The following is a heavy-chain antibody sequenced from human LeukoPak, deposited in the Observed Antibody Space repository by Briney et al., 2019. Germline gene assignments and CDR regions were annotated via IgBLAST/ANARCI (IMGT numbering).Heavy chain of an antibody. J-gene: IGHJ5*02. D-gene: IGHD3-3*01. Sequence: SETLSLTCAVYDGSFCGYYWSWIRKPPGKGVEWIGEINHSGSTNYNPSLKSRVTISVDTSKNQFSLKLSSVTAADTAVYYCAGHIQYYDFWSGYYFENWFDPWGQGTLVTVSS. CDR2: INHSGST. V-gene: IGHV4-34*01. CDR3: AGHIQYYDFWSGYYFENWFDP. CDR1: DGSFCGYY.